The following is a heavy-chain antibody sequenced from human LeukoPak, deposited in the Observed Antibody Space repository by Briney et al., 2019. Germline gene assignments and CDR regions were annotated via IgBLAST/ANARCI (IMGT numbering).Heavy chain of an antibody. V-gene: IGHV3-33*01. J-gene: IGHJ4*02. D-gene: IGHD3-10*01. CDR3: ARDQPVRGVPDY. CDR2: MWYDGSNK. Sequence: QAGRSLRLSCAASGFTFSSYGMHWVRQAPGKGLEWEAVMWYDGSNKYYADSMEGRFTLSRDNSKNTLYLQMNSLRAEDTAVYYCARDQPVRGVPDYWGQGTLVTVSS. CDR1: GFTFSSYG.